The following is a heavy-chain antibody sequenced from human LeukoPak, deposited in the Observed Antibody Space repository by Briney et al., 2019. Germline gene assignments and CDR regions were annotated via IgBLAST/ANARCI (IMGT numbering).Heavy chain of an antibody. D-gene: IGHD2-15*01. CDR1: GFTFSRYA. V-gene: IGHV3-30-3*01. CDR2: ISYGGSNK. CDR3: ARLVVVVADGYFDY. Sequence: PGGSLGLSCAASGFTFSRYAMHWVRQAPGKGLEWVAVISYGGSNKYYADSVKGRSTISRDNSKNTLYLQMNSLRAEDTAVYYCARLVVVVADGYFDYWGQGTLVTVSS. J-gene: IGHJ4*02.